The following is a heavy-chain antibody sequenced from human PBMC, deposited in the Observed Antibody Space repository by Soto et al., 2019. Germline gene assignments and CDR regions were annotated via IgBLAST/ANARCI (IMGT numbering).Heavy chain of an antibody. J-gene: IGHJ5*02. CDR2: INPNSGGT. CDR3: ASSDSSWGRFDP. V-gene: IGHV1-2*02. CDR1: GYTFTGYY. Sequence: ASVKVSCKASGYTFTGYYMHWVRQAPGQGLEWMGWINPNSGGTNYAQKFQGRATMTRDTSISTAYMELSRLRSDDTAVYYCASSDSSWGRFDPWGQGTLVTVSS. D-gene: IGHD6-13*01.